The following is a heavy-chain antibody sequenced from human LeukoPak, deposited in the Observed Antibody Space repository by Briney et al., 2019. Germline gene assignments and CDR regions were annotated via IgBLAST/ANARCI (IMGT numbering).Heavy chain of an antibody. CDR2: INHSGST. V-gene: IGHV4-34*01. CDR1: GGSFSGYY. D-gene: IGHD1-1*01. Sequence: SETLSLTCAVYGGSFSGYYWNWIRQPPGKGLEWIGEINHSGSTNYNPSLKSRVTISVDTSKNQFSLKLSSVTAADTAVYYCARGRLYNWNGKGLSWFDPWGQGTLVTVSS. J-gene: IGHJ5*02. CDR3: ARGRLYNWNGKGLSWFDP.